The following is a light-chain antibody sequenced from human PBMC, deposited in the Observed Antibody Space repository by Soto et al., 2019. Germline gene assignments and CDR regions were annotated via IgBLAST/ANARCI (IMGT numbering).Light chain of an antibody. CDR3: VLYRGNGIYF. CDR2: NTD. Sequence: QTVVTQEPSFSVSPGGTVTLTCGLSSGSVSTSYYPSWYQQTPGQAPRTLIHNTDTRSSGVPDRFSGSILGNKAALTITGAQADDESDYYCVLYRGNGIYFFGTGTKLT. J-gene: IGLJ1*01. CDR1: SGSVSTSYY. V-gene: IGLV8-61*01.